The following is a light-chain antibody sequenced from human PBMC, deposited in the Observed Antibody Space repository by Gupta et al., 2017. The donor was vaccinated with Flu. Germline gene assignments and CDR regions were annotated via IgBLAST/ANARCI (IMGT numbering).Light chain of an antibody. J-gene: IGKJ3*01. CDR3: RQALQTPFT. CDR2: LGS. Sequence: EIVMTQSPLSLPVTPGEQACMSCRSSQSLLHSNGYNYLDWYLQMPGQSPQLLLYLGSNRSSGVPDRFSGSGSFTDFTLKISRVVAEDVVVYYCRQALQTPFTFGHGTKVDIK. V-gene: IGKV2-28*01. CDR1: QSLLHSNGYNY.